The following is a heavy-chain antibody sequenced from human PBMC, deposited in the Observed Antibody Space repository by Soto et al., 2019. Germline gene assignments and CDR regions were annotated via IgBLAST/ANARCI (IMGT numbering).Heavy chain of an antibody. J-gene: IGHJ6*04. CDR2: IRSKANNYAT. Sequence: EVQLVESGGGLVQPGGSLKLSCAASGFTFSGSAVHWVRQASGKGLEWVGRIRSKANNYATAYAASVQGRFTIFRDDLKNPAYLHMNSLKSEDTAVYYCTNPQVYYGMEVWGKGTTVTVSS. V-gene: IGHV3-73*02. CDR1: GFTFSGSA. CDR3: TNPQVYYGMEV.